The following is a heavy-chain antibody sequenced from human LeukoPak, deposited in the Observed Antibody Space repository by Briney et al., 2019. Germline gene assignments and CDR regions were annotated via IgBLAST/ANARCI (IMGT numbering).Heavy chain of an antibody. Sequence: GGSLRLSCAASGFTFSNYAMHWVRQAPGKGLEWVAVISYDDGSNKYYGDSVKGRSTIFRDNSENTLYLRMNSLRAEDTAVYYCARDVIPGYTTGWVAFDIWGQGTMVTVSS. CDR1: GFTFSNYA. D-gene: IGHD6-19*01. CDR2: ISYDDGSNK. J-gene: IGHJ3*02. V-gene: IGHV3-30-3*01. CDR3: ARDVIPGYTTGWVAFDI.